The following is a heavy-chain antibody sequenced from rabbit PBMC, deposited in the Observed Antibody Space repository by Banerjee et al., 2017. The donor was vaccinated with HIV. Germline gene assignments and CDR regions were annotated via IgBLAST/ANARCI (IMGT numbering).Heavy chain of an antibody. J-gene: IGHJ4*01. V-gene: IGHV1S40*01. CDR1: GFSFSSSYY. D-gene: IGHD4-2*01. CDR3: ARAATDYAGDGYTTGYAMAL. Sequence: QSLEESGGGLVQPEGSLALTCKASGFSFSSSYYMCWVRQAPGKGLEWIACIYAGSSGSTYYASWAKGRFTISKTSSTTVTLQMTSLTAADTATYFCARAATDYAGDGYTTGYAMALWGQGTLVTVS. CDR2: IYAGSSGST.